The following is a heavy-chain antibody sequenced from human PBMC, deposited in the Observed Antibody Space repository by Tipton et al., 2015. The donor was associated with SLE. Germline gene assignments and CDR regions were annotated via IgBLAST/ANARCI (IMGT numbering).Heavy chain of an antibody. J-gene: IGHJ4*02. CDR1: GGSISSYY. V-gene: IGHV4-59*01. CDR3: SRVPNSSLGF. CDR2: IYYSGST. Sequence: GSLRLSCTVSGGSISSYYWSWIRQSPGKGLEWIGYIYYSGSTNYNPSLKSRVTISADTSKNQFSLKLSSVTAADTAVYYCSRVPNSSLGFWGQGTLVTVSS. D-gene: IGHD6-13*01.